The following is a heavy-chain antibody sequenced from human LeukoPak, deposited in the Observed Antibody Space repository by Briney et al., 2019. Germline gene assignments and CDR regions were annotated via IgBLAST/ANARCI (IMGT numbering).Heavy chain of an antibody. D-gene: IGHD3-10*01. CDR3: ARAREGFASDY. CDR1: GGSISSYY. J-gene: IGHJ4*02. CDR2: IYYSGST. Sequence: SETLSLTCTVSGGSISSYYWSWIRQPPGKGLEWIGYIYYSGSTYYNPSLKSRVTISVDTSKNQFSLKLSSVTAADTAVYYCARAREGFASDYWGQGTLVTVSS. V-gene: IGHV4-30-4*08.